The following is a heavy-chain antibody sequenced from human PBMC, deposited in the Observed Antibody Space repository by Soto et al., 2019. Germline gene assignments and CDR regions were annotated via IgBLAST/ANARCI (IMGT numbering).Heavy chain of an antibody. CDR1: GGSISSSSYY. J-gene: IGHJ4*02. CDR3: ARQGVSPRAFDY. Sequence: QLQLQESGPGLVKPSETLSLTCTVSGGSISSSSYYWGWIRQPPGKGLEWIGSIYYSGSTYYNPSLKSRVTISVDTSKNQFSLKLSSVTAADTAVYYCARQGVSPRAFDYWGQGTLVTVSS. V-gene: IGHV4-39*01. D-gene: IGHD1-26*01. CDR2: IYYSGST.